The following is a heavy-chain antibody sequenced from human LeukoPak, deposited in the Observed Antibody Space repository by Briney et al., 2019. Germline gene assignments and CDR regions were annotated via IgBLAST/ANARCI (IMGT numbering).Heavy chain of an antibody. Sequence: SETLSLTCTVSGGSISSYYWSWIRQPPGKGLEWIGYIYYSGSTNYNPSLKSRVTISVDTSKNQFSLKLSSVTAADTAVYYCASQGWLQLQPFDYWGQGTLVTVSS. J-gene: IGHJ4*02. D-gene: IGHD5-24*01. CDR2: IYYSGST. V-gene: IGHV4-59*01. CDR3: ASQGWLQLQPFDY. CDR1: GGSISSYY.